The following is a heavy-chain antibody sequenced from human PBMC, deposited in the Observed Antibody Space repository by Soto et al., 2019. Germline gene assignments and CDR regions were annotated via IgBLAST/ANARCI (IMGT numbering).Heavy chain of an antibody. CDR1: GFTFSDYS. CDR3: ARKLESGGYVFDY. D-gene: IGHD3-3*01. CDR2: MRRSGSTI. J-gene: IGHJ4*02. V-gene: IGHV3-11*01. Sequence: QVQLVESGGGVVKPGGSLRLSCAASGFTFSDYSMSWIRQAPGKGLECVSYMRRSGSTIHYADSVKGRFTISRDNAKNSLYLQMNSLRAEDTAVYYCARKLESGGYVFDYWGQGTLVTVSS.